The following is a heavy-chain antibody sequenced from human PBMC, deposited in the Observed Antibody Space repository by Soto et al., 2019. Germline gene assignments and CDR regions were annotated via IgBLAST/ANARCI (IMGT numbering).Heavy chain of an antibody. D-gene: IGHD3-9*01. CDR1: GFTFSSYG. CDR3: ARDRDYDILTGYSTYYYYGMDV. CDR2: IWYDGSNK. J-gene: IGHJ6*02. Sequence: GGSLRLSCAASGFTFSSYGMHWVRQAPGKGLEWVAVIWYDGSNKYYADSVKGRFTISRDNSKNTLYLQMNSLRAEDTAVYYCARDRDYDILTGYSTYYYYGMDVWGQGISVTVSS. V-gene: IGHV3-33*01.